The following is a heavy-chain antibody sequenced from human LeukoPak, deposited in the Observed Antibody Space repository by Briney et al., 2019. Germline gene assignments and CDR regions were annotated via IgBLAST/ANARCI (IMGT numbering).Heavy chain of an antibody. J-gene: IGHJ4*02. Sequence: GSLRLSCAASGFTVSSNYMSRVRQAPGKGLEWVSVIYSGGSTYYADSVKGRFTISRDNSKNTLYLQMNSLRAEDTAVYYCASRARGYSYGYGYFDYWGQGTLVTVSS. V-gene: IGHV3-66*01. D-gene: IGHD5-18*01. CDR1: GFTVSSNY. CDR2: IYSGGST. CDR3: ASRARGYSYGYGYFDY.